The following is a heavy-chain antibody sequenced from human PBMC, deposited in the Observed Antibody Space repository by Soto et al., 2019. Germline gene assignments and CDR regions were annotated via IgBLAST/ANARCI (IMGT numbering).Heavy chain of an antibody. CDR1: GGTFSSYA. CDR2: IIPIFGTA. CDR3: ARDKRDCSGGSCYPLYYYGMDV. V-gene: IGHV1-69*13. Sequence: SVKVSCKASGGTFSSYAISWVRQAPGQGLEWMGGIIPIFGTANYAQKFQGRVTITADESTSTAYMELSSLRSEDTAVYYCARDKRDCSGGSCYPLYYYGMDVWGQGTTVTVSS. J-gene: IGHJ6*02. D-gene: IGHD2-15*01.